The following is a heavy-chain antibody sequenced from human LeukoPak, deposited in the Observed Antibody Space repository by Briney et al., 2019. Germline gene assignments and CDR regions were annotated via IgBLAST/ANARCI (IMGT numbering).Heavy chain of an antibody. D-gene: IGHD3-22*01. CDR2: ISWNSGSI. Sequence: PGRSLRLSCAASGFTFDDYAMPWVRQAPGKGLEWVSGISWNSGSIGYADSVKGRFTISRDNAKNSLYLQMNSLRAEDTALYYCAKDFYDSSSYFDYWGQGTPVTVSS. J-gene: IGHJ4*02. V-gene: IGHV3-9*01. CDR3: AKDFYDSSSYFDY. CDR1: GFTFDDYA.